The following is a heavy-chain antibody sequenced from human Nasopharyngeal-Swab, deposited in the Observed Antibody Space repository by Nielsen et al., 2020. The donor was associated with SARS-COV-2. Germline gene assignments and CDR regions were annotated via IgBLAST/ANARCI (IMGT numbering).Heavy chain of an antibody. CDR1: GFTFDDYA. V-gene: IGHV3-9*01. CDR2: ISWNSGSI. Sequence: SLKISCAASGFTFDDYAMHWVRQAPGKGLEWVSGISWNSGSIGYADSVKGRFTISRDNAKNSLYLQMNSLRAEDTALYYCAKDLNDFWSGYPSEYYGTDVWGQGTTVTVSS. D-gene: IGHD3-3*01. CDR3: AKDLNDFWSGYPSEYYGTDV. J-gene: IGHJ6*02.